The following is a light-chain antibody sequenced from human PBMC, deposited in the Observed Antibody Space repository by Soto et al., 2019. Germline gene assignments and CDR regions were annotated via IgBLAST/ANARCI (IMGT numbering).Light chain of an antibody. CDR2: GAS. Sequence: EIVMTQSPATLSVSPGERATLSCRASQSVNSNLAWYQQKPGQAPRLLIYGASSRATVIPARFSGSGSGTEFTLTISSLQSEDFAIYYCQQYRDWPLTSGQGTKVEIK. CDR1: QSVNSN. CDR3: QQYRDWPLT. J-gene: IGKJ1*01. V-gene: IGKV3-15*01.